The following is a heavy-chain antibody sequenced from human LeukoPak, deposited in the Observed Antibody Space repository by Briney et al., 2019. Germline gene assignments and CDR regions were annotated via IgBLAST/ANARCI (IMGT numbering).Heavy chain of an antibody. V-gene: IGHV1-18*01. CDR1: GYTFSNYG. J-gene: IGHJ3*02. CDR2: ISATNGDT. D-gene: IGHD2-15*01. Sequence: ASVTVSCKASGYTFSNYGISWVRQAPGQGLEWMGWISATNGDTNYAQKLQGRLTTTTDTSTSTAYMELRSLRSDDTAVYFCARDSGLKDCSGVSCYRAFDIWGQGTMITVSS. CDR3: ARDSGLKDCSGVSCYRAFDI.